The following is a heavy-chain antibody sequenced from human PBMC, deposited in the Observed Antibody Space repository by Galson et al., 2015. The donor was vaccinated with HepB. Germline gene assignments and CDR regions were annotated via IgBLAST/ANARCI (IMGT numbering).Heavy chain of an antibody. J-gene: IGHJ4*02. CDR3: ARGYSGSWVDY. CDR1: GFTVSSNY. D-gene: IGHD6-13*01. V-gene: IGHV3-66*01. Sequence: SLRLSCAASGFTVSSNYMSWVRQAPGKGLDWVSVFYSGGSTYYADSVKGRFTISRDNSKNTLYLQMTSLRAEDTAVYYCARGYSGSWVDYWGQGTLVTVSS. CDR2: FYSGGST.